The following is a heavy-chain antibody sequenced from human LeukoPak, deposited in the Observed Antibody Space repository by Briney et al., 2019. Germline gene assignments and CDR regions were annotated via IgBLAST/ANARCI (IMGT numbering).Heavy chain of an antibody. D-gene: IGHD4-23*01. J-gene: IGHJ3*02. CDR3: ARERWFDI. CDR1: GGSISSSSYY. CDR2: IYYSGST. Sequence: SETLSLTCTVSGGSISSSSYYWGWIRQPPGKGLEWIGSIYYSGSTYYNPSLKSRVTISVDTSKNQFSLKLSSVTAADTAVYYCARERWFDIWGQGTMVTVSS. V-gene: IGHV4-39*02.